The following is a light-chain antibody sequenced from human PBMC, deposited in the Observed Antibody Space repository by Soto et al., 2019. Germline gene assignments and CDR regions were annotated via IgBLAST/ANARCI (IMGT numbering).Light chain of an antibody. CDR1: QSVGSY. V-gene: IGKV3-11*01. CDR2: DAS. Sequence: EIVLTQSPATLSLSPGDRATLSCRASQSVGSYLGWYQQRPGQAPRLLIYDASNRATGIPARFSGSGSGTDFTLTISSLEPEDFAIYYCQQHSDWPPTFGGGTKVEIK. CDR3: QQHSDWPPT. J-gene: IGKJ4*02.